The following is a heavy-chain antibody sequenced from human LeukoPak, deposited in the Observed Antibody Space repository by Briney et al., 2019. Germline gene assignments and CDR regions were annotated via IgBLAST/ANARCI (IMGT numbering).Heavy chain of an antibody. V-gene: IGHV1-69*04. CDR1: GGTFSSYA. J-gene: IGHJ3*02. D-gene: IGHD5-18*01. CDR2: IIPILGIA. Sequence: SVKVSCKASGGTFSSYAISWVRQAPGQGLEWMGRIIPILGIANYAQKFQGRVTITADKSTSTAYMELSSLRSEDTAVYYCARFSGYSFGMAFDIWGQGTMVTVSS. CDR3: ARFSGYSFGMAFDI.